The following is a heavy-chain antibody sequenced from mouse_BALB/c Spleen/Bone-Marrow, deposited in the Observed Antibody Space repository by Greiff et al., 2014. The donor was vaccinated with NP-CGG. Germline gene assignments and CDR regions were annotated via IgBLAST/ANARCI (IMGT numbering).Heavy chain of an antibody. V-gene: IGHV3-1*02. D-gene: IGHD1-1*02. CDR3: ARFYGSYSY. J-gene: IGHJ2*01. Sequence: VQLKQSGPDLVKPSQSLSLTCTVTGYSITSGYSCHWIRQFPGNKLEWLGYIHYNGNTDYNPSLRSRISITRDTSKNQSFLQLNSVTTEDTATYYCARFYGSYSYWGQGTTLTVSS. CDR1: GYSITSGYS. CDR2: IHYNGNT.